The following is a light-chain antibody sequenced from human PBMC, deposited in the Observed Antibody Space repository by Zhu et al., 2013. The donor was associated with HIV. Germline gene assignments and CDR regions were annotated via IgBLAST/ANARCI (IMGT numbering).Light chain of an antibody. J-gene: IGKJ3*01. V-gene: IGKV4-1*01. CDR1: QSVLYSSNNKNY. CDR2: WAS. Sequence: DIVMTQSPDSLAVSLGERATINCKSSQSVLYSSNNKNYLAWYQQKPGQPPKLLIYWASTRESGVPDRFSGSGSGTHFILTISSLQAEDVAVYYCQQYSTTPFTFGPGTKVEIK. CDR3: QQYSTTPFT.